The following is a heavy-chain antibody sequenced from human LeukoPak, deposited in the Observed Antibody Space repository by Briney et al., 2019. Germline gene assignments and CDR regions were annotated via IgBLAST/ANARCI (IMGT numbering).Heavy chain of an antibody. CDR1: GFTFSSYA. CDR2: ISGSGGST. J-gene: IGHJ5*02. V-gene: IGHV3-23*01. CDR3: ARWLQFGRSHNWFDP. D-gene: IGHD5-24*01. Sequence: PGGSLRLSCAASGFTFSSYAMSWVRQAPGKGLEWVSAISGSGGSTYYADSVKGRFTISRDNSKNTLYLQMNSLRAEDTAVYYCARWLQFGRSHNWFDPWGQGTLVTVSS.